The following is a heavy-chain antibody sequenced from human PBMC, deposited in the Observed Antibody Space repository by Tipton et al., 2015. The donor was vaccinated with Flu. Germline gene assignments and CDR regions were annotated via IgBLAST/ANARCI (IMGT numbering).Heavy chain of an antibody. J-gene: IGHJ4*02. D-gene: IGHD6-19*01. V-gene: IGHV4-39*07. CDR3: ARATGWYLYYFGN. CDR1: GGSMNNSDYY. CDR2: IDYRGTT. Sequence: TLSLTCSVSGGSMNNSDYYWGWIRQPPGKGLEWVGTIDYRGTTYYKSSLKSRVTISRDMSKNQFSLRLTSPTAADTAVYFCARATGWYLYYFGNCGQGTL.